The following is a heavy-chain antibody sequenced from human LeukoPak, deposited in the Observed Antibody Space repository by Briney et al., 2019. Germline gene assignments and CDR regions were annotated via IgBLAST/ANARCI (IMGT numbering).Heavy chain of an antibody. J-gene: IGHJ4*02. CDR3: ARGSGVQVWSGLDY. D-gene: IGHD5-18*01. Sequence: GGSLRLSCAASAFTFSTYSMNWVRPARGNRLDGVSSISSSGSYIYYADTGKGRHTIIRDNAKNLLHQQMTSLREADTAVYYCARGSGVQVWSGLDYWGQGTLVTVSS. V-gene: IGHV3-21*01. CDR1: AFTFSTYS. CDR2: ISSSGSYI.